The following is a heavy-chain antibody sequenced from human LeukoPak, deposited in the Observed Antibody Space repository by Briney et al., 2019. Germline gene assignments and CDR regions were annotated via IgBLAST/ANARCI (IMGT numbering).Heavy chain of an antibody. D-gene: IGHD2-21*02. Sequence: GGSLRLSCAASGFTFSSYAMSWVRQAPGKGLEWVSAISGSGGSTYYADSVKGRFTISRDNSKNTLYLQMNSLRAEDTAVYYCAKALGPAYCGGDCYSGVGFDYWGQGTLVTVSS. CDR2: ISGSGGST. J-gene: IGHJ4*02. CDR1: GFTFSSYA. V-gene: IGHV3-23*01. CDR3: AKALGPAYCGGDCYSGVGFDY.